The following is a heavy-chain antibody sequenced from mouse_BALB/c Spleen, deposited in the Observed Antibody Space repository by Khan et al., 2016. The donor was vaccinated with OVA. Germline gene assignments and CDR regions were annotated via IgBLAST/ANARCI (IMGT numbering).Heavy chain of an antibody. Sequence: VKLLESGAELAKPGPSVKMSCKASGYTLTTYGMHWVNQRPGQGLEWMGEINPTSGNTDNNEKFKDRATLTADKSSSTAYMQLSSLTSEDSAVYYGTRDRIAYWGQGTIVTVSA. CDR2: INPTSGNT. V-gene: IGHV1-4*01. CDR1: GYTLTTYG. J-gene: IGHJ2*01. CDR3: TRDRIAY.